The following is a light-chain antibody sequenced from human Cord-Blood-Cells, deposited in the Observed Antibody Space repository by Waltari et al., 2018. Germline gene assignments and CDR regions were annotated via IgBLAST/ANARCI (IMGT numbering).Light chain of an antibody. CDR1: QSVSSSY. J-gene: IGKJ5*01. CDR2: GAS. CDR3: QQYGSSPPT. Sequence: EIVLTQSPVTLPLYPGERATLSCRASQSVSSSYLAWYQQKPGQAPRLLIYGASSRATGIPDRFSGSGSGTDFTLTISRLEPEDFAVYYCQQYGSSPPTFGQGTRLEIK. V-gene: IGKV3-20*01.